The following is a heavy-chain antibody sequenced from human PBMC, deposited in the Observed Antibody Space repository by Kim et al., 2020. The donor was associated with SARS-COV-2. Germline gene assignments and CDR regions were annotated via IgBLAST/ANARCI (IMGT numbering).Heavy chain of an antibody. V-gene: IGHV5-51*01. CDR2: IYPGDSDT. Sequence: GESLKISCKGSGYSFSNYWIGWVRQMPGKGLEWMGIIYPGDSDTRYSPSFQGQVTLSVDKSISTAYLQWSSLKASDSAMYYCARHNTSRQYNYWGQGTLVIVSA. CDR3: ARHNTSRQYNY. D-gene: IGHD1-20*01. CDR1: GYSFSNYW. J-gene: IGHJ1*01.